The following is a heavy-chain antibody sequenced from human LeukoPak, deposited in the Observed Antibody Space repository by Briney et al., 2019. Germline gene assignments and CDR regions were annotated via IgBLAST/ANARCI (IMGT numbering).Heavy chain of an antibody. CDR1: GFTFSTYN. CDR2: ISTSGSST. J-gene: IGHJ4*02. Sequence: GGSLRLFCAASGFTFSTYNMNWVRQAPGKGLEWVSSISTSGSSTFYADSMKGRFTISRDNAKSSLYLQMSSLRAEDTAVYYCAREPGNNGDLDYWGQGTLVTASS. D-gene: IGHD4-17*01. V-gene: IGHV3-21*01. CDR3: AREPGNNGDLDY.